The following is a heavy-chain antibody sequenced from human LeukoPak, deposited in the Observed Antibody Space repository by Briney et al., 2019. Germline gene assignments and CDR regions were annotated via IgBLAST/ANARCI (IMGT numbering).Heavy chain of an antibody. V-gene: IGHV4-39*01. Sequence: SETLSLTCTVSGGSISSSSYYWGWIRQPQGKGLEWIGSIYYSGSTYYNPSLKSRVTISVDTSKNQFSLKLSSVTAADTAVYYCARQADDYGDYGWFDPWGQGTLVTVSS. CDR2: IYYSGST. CDR3: ARQADDYGDYGWFDP. CDR1: GGSISSSSYY. J-gene: IGHJ5*02. D-gene: IGHD4-17*01.